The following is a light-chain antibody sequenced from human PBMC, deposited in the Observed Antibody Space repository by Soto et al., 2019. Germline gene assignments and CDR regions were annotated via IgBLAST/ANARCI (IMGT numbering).Light chain of an antibody. V-gene: IGKV3-15*01. Sequence: EIVMTQSPATLSVSPGERATLSCRASQSIGINLAWYQHKPGQAPRLLIYGASTRATGIPARFSGSGSGTEFTLTISSLQSEDLAVYYCQQCDNWPRTFGQGTKLEIK. CDR1: QSIGIN. J-gene: IGKJ2*01. CDR3: QQCDNWPRT. CDR2: GAS.